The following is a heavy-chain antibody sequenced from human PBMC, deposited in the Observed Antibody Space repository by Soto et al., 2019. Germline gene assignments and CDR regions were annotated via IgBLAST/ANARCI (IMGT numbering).Heavy chain of an antibody. CDR1: GYTFTSYG. Sequence: QVQLVQSEGEVRQPGASVKVSCRASGYTFTSYGIIWVRQAPGQGLEWMGYISPSSGVTRYAQNLQGRVTLTTDTSPTTAYMALRRLSSDDTAVYYCAREMWTRPGPQNFFDSWGLGALITVSS. V-gene: IGHV1-18*01. J-gene: IGHJ4*02. D-gene: IGHD2-21*01. CDR3: AREMWTRPGPQNFFDS. CDR2: ISPSSGVT.